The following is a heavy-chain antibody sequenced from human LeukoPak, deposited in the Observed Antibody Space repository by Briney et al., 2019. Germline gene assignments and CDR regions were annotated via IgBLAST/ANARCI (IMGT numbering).Heavy chain of an antibody. CDR2: ISGSGATT. Sequence: PGGSLRLSCAVSGFTFSSYAMGWVRQAPGKGLEWVSGISGSGATTYYADSVKGRFTISRDDSKNTLYLQMNSLRAEDSALYYCARWFNSGNEWWFDPWGQGTLVTVSS. V-gene: IGHV3-23*01. J-gene: IGHJ5*02. CDR1: GFTFSSYA. CDR3: ARWFNSGNEWWFDP. D-gene: IGHD1-26*01.